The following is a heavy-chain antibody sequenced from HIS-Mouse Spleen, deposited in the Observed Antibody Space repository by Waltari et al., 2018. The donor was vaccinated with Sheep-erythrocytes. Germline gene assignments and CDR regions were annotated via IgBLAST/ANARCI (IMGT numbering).Heavy chain of an antibody. CDR2: IYHSGST. D-gene: IGHD5-12*01. CDR1: GYSIRSGYY. Sequence: QVQLQESGTGLVKPSETLSLPCTVSGYSIRSGYYWGWIRQPPGKGLEWIGSIYHSGSTYYNPSLKSRVTISVDTSKNQFSLKLSSVTAADTAVYYCARLRNYFDYWGQGTLVTVSS. V-gene: IGHV4-38-2*02. J-gene: IGHJ4*02. CDR3: ARLRNYFDY.